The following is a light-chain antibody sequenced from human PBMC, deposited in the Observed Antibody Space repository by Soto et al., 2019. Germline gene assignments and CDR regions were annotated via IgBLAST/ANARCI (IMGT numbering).Light chain of an antibody. Sequence: DIVLTQSPATLSLSPGERATLSCRASQNISSTYLAWYQHKPGQAPRLLIDGASSRATGSPERFSGSGSGTTFTLTISRREPADFAVSYCQQYGTSPGTFGQGTKVEIK. CDR1: QNISSTY. CDR2: GAS. J-gene: IGKJ1*01. CDR3: QQYGTSPGT. V-gene: IGKV3-20*01.